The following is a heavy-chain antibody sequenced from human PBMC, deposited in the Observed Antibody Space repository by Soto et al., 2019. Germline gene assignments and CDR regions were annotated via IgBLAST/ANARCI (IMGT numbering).Heavy chain of an antibody. Sequence: SVKVSCKASGGTFSSYAISWVRQAPGQGLEWMGGIIPIFGTANYAQKFQGRVTITADESTNTVYMDLRSLTSEDTAIYYCARTAPMDAGDKYYYDFWGQGALVTVSS. CDR3: ARTAPMDAGDKYYYDF. V-gene: IGHV1-69*13. CDR2: IIPIFGTA. J-gene: IGHJ4*02. CDR1: GGTFSSYA. D-gene: IGHD3-16*01.